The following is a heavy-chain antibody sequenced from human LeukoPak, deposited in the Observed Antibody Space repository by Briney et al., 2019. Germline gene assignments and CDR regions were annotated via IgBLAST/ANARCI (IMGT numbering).Heavy chain of an antibody. V-gene: IGHV3-74*01. CDR3: ARESYSSSQPDFDY. Sequence: YPGGSLRLSCAASGFTFSSYWMHWVRQAPGKGLVWVSRINSDGSSTSYADTVKGRFTISRDNAKNTLYLQMNSLRAEDTAVYYCARESYSSSQPDFDYWGQGTLVTVSS. CDR1: GFTFSSYW. J-gene: IGHJ4*02. CDR2: INSDGSST. D-gene: IGHD6-13*01.